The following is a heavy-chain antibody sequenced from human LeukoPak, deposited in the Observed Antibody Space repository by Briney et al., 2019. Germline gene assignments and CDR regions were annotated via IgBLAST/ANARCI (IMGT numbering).Heavy chain of an antibody. D-gene: IGHD6-6*01. CDR1: GYTFTSYG. J-gene: IGHJ4*02. CDR3: ARDRYLEYSSSFDY. Sequence: ASVKVSCKASGYTFTSYGISWVRQAPGQGLEWMGWISAYNGNTNYAQKLQGRVTMTTDTSASTACMELRSLRSDDTAVYYCARDRYLEYSSSFDYWGQGTLVTVSS. CDR2: ISAYNGNT. V-gene: IGHV1-18*01.